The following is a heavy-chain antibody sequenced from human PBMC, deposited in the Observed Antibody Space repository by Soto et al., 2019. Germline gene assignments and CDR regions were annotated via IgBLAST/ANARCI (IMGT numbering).Heavy chain of an antibody. Sequence: ASVKVSCKASGGTFSSYAISWVRQAPGQGLEWMGGIIPIFGTANYAQKFQGRVTITADESTSTAYMELSSLRSEDTAVYYCAIGITIFGVVINLDYWGQGTLVTVSS. D-gene: IGHD3-3*01. CDR3: AIGITIFGVVINLDY. CDR1: GGTFSSYA. CDR2: IIPIFGTA. J-gene: IGHJ4*02. V-gene: IGHV1-69*13.